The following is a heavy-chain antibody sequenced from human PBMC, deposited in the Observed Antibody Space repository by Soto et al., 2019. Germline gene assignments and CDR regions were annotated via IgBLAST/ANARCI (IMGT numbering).Heavy chain of an antibody. D-gene: IGHD4-17*01. Sequence: GESMTPSSVPYRLTFGYYCINCDRLAPEKGMEWVALIRNIRIDTYYADSVKGPFTISRHHPQRMLFLHMSSVRAAHTALYDCSKTAAAPFGDFVFDRWGQGTLVTVS. V-gene: IGHV3-30*02. CDR1: RLTFGYYC. CDR2: IRNIRIDT. CDR3: SKTAAAPFGDFVFDR. J-gene: IGHJ5*02.